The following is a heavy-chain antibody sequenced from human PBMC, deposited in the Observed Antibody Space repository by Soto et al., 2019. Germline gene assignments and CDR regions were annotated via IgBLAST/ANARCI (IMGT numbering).Heavy chain of an antibody. CDR3: AVSRDGYSMDV. V-gene: IGHV4-31*03. CDR2: IYYSGST. D-gene: IGHD2-2*01. Sequence: QVQLQESGPGLVKPSQTLSLTCTVSGGSISSGGYYWSWIRQHPGKGLEWIGYIYYSGSTYYNPSRRNRVTISVDTSKDQSSLKLSSVTAADTAVYYCAVSRDGYSMDVWGQGTTVTVSS. J-gene: IGHJ6*02. CDR1: GGSISSGGYY.